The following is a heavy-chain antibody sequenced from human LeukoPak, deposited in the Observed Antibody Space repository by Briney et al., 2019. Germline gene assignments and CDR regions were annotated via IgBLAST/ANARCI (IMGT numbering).Heavy chain of an antibody. J-gene: IGHJ4*02. D-gene: IGHD5-24*01. CDR3: AREVEMATMRRGYFDY. CDR1: GGTFSSYA. CDR2: IIPILGIA. Sequence: GASVKVSCKASGGTFSSYAISWVRQAPGQGLEWMGRIIPILGIANYAQKFQGRVTITADKSTSTAYMELSSLRSEDTAVYYCAREVEMATMRRGYFDYWGQGTLVTVSS. V-gene: IGHV1-69*04.